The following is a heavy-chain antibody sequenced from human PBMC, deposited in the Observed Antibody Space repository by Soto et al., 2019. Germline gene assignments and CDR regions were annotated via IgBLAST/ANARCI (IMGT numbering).Heavy chain of an antibody. CDR2: IYYSGST. V-gene: IGHV4-30-4*01. D-gene: IGHD6-13*01. J-gene: IGHJ4*02. Sequence: SETLSLTCTVSGGSISSGDYYWSWIRQPPGKGLEWIGYIYYSGSTYSNPSLKSRVTISVDTSKNQFSLKLSSVTAADTAVYYCARGVGQQLVPWYFDYWGQGTLVTVYS. CDR3: ARGVGQQLVPWYFDY. CDR1: GGSISSGDYY.